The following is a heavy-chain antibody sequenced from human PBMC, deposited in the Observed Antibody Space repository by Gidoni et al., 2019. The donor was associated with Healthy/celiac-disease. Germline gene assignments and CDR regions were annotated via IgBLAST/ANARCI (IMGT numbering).Heavy chain of an antibody. CDR2: ISGSGGST. D-gene: IGHD3-22*01. Sequence: EVQLVESGGGLVQPGVSLRLSCAASGFTFSSYAMSWVRQAPGQRREWVSAISGSGGSTYYADAVKGRFTISRDNSKKTLYRQMNSLRAEDTAVYYCAQTYYYDSSGYYYSHWGQGTLVTVSS. CDR1: GFTFSSYA. CDR3: AQTYYYDSSGYYYSH. J-gene: IGHJ4*02. V-gene: IGHV3-23*04.